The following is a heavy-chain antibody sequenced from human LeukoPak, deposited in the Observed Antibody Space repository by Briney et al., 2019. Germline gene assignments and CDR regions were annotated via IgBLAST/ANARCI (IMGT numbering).Heavy chain of an antibody. Sequence: SETLSLTCAVSGGPISSSNWWSWVRPPPGKGLEWIGEIYHSGSTNYNPSLKSRVTISLDKSKNQFSLRLSSVTAADTAVYYCARGEIYDISGSSWFEPWGQGTLVTVSS. D-gene: IGHD3-22*01. CDR3: ARGEIYDISGSSWFEP. CDR1: GGPISSSNW. V-gene: IGHV4-4*02. J-gene: IGHJ5*02. CDR2: IYHSGST.